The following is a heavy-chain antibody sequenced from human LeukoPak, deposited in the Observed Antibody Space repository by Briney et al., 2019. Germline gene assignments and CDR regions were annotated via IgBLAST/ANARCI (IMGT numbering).Heavy chain of an antibody. J-gene: IGHJ5*02. CDR2: IYTSGST. V-gene: IGHV4-4*07. CDR3: ARASRSNWFDP. Sequence: SETLSLTCTVSGGSISSYYWSWIRQPAGEGLEWIGRIYTSGSTNYNPSLKSRVTISGDTSKNQFSLRLSSVTAADTAVYYCARASRSNWFDPWGQGTLVTVSS. CDR1: GGSISSYY.